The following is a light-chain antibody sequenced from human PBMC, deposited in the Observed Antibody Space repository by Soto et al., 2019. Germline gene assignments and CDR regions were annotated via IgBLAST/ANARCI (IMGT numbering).Light chain of an antibody. J-gene: IGLJ1*01. CDR1: SSDVGGYNY. V-gene: IGLV2-14*01. CDR3: QSYDSSLSVYV. Sequence: QSALTQPASVSGSPGQSITISCTGTSSDVGGYNYVSWYQQHPGKAPKLMIYDVSNRPSGVSNRFSGSKSGTSASLAITGLQAEDEADYYCQSYDSSLSVYVFGTGTKVTVL. CDR2: DVS.